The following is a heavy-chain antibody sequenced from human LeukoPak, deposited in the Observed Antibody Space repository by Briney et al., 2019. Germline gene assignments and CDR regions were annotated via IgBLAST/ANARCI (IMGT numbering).Heavy chain of an antibody. Sequence: GGSLRLSCAASGFTFSKYAMSWVRQAPGKGLEWVSTIRSSGDDTYYADSVKGRFTISRDNSNNSLFVQMNSLGAEDTAVYFCAKSRSGSANWALRIFDNWGQGTLVTVSS. D-gene: IGHD2-15*01. V-gene: IGHV3-23*01. J-gene: IGHJ4*02. CDR2: IRSSGDDT. CDR1: GFTFSKYA. CDR3: AKSRSGSANWALRIFDN.